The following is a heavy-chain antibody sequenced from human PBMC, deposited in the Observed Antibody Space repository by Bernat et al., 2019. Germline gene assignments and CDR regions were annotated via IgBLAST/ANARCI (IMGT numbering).Heavy chain of an antibody. V-gene: IGHV1-2*04. CDR2: INPNSGGT. D-gene: IGHD3-10*01. CDR3: ARDRDPMASAVNYYYYYGMDV. J-gene: IGHJ6*02. CDR1: GYTFTGYY. Sequence: QVQLVQSGAEVKKPGASVKVSCKASGYTFTGYYMHWVRQAPGQGLEWMGWINPNSGGTNYAQKFQGWVTMTRDTSISTAYMELSRLRSDDTAVYYCARDRDPMASAVNYYYYYGMDVWGQGTTVTVSS.